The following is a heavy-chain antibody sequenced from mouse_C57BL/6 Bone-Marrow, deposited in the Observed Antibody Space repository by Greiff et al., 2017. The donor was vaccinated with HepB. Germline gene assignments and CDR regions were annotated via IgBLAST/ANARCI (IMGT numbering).Heavy chain of an antibody. D-gene: IGHD2-3*01. Sequence: VQLQQSGAELVRPGASVKLSCTASGFNIKDDYMHWVKQRPEQGLEWIGWIDPENGDTEYASKFQGKATITADTSSNTAYLQLSSRTSEDTAVYYCTTEDGDAYWGQGTLVTVSA. CDR1: GFNIKDDY. J-gene: IGHJ3*01. CDR3: TTEDGDAY. V-gene: IGHV14-4*01. CDR2: IDPENGDT.